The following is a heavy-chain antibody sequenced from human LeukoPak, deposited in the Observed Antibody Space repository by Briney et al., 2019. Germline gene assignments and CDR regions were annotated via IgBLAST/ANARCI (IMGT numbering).Heavy chain of an antibody. Sequence: ASVKVSCKASGYTFTGYYIHWVRQAPGQGLEWMGWINPNNGDTNFDPKFQGRLTLSRDTSISTAYMELGRLRSADTAVYYCARIKWSAANDWGQGTLVTVSS. D-gene: IGHD6-13*01. CDR3: ARIKWSAAND. V-gene: IGHV1-2*02. CDR1: GYTFTGYY. J-gene: IGHJ4*02. CDR2: INPNNGDT.